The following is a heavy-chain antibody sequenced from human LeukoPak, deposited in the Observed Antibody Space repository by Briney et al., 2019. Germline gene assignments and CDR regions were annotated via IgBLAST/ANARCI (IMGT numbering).Heavy chain of an antibody. J-gene: IGHJ4*02. CDR2: INPSGGST. CDR3: AREGYSRKPFDY. CDR1: GYTFTSYY. D-gene: IGHD6-13*01. V-gene: IGHV1-46*01. Sequence: ASVKVPCKASGYTFTSYYMHWVRQAPGQGLEWMGIINPSGGSTSYAQKFQGRVTMTRDTSTSTVYMELSSLRSEDTAVYYCAREGYSRKPFDYWGQGTLVTVSS.